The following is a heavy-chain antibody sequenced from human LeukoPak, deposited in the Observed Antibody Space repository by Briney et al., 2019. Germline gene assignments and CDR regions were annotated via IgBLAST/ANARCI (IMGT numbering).Heavy chain of an antibody. D-gene: IGHD1-14*01. CDR1: GYSSTAYY. Sequence: GASVKVSCKPTGYSSTAYYIFWMRQAPGQGLERMGWINLYNGATKYAQRFQSRVTMTRDTSISTAYMELSRLRSDDTATYYCASWAGGNEPVASFDYWGQGTLVTVSS. J-gene: IGHJ4*02. CDR2: INLYNGAT. V-gene: IGHV1-2*02. CDR3: ASWAGGNEPVASFDY.